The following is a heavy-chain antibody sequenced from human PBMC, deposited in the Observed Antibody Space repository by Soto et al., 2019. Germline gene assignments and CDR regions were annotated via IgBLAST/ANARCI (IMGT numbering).Heavy chain of an antibody. CDR2: IYYSEST. V-gene: IGHV4-59*01. Sequence: PSETLSLTCTVSGGSISSYYWSWIRQPPGKGLEWIGYIYYSESTNYNPSLKSRVTISVDTSKNQFSLKLSSVTAADTAVYYCARRYGASFDYWGQGTLVTVSS. D-gene: IGHD4-17*01. CDR3: ARRYGASFDY. J-gene: IGHJ4*02. CDR1: GGSISSYY.